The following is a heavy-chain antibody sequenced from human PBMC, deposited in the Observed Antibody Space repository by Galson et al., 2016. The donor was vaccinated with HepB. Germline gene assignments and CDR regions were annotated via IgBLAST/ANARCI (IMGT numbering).Heavy chain of an antibody. D-gene: IGHD3-9*01. CDR1: GFTFSRSD. CDR3: AKPETRPYDILTGYSHFDY. CDR2: ASYDGSNE. J-gene: IGHJ4*02. V-gene: IGHV3-30*18. Sequence: LRLSCAASGFTFSRSDMYWVRQAPGKGLEWVAVASYDGSNEYYADSVKGRFTISRDNSKNTLYLQMNSLRAEDTAVYYCAKPETRPYDILTGYSHFDYWGQGTLVTVSS.